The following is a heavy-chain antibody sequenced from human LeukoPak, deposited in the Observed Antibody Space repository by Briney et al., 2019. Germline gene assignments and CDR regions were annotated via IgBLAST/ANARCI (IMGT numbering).Heavy chain of an antibody. J-gene: IGHJ4*02. D-gene: IGHD4-17*01. Sequence: GGSLRLSCAASGFTFSDYGIHWVRQAPGKGLEWVAFIRYDGSKKYYADSVKGRFTISRDNSKNTLYLQMNSLRAEDTAVYYCAKADYGDPNWDYWGQGTLVTVSS. CDR2: IRYDGSKK. V-gene: IGHV3-30*02. CDR3: AKADYGDPNWDY. CDR1: GFTFSDYG.